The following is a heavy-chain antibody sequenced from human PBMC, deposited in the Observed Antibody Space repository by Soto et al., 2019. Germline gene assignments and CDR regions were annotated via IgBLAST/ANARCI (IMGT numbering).Heavy chain of an antibody. J-gene: IGHJ3*01. CDR1: GYSFTAYY. V-gene: IGHV1-2*02. CDR3: ATAYRGYEAEALDV. Sequence: QVQLVQSGAEVKKPGASVKVSCKAAGYSFTAYYIHWVRQAPGQGFEWMGWINPTSGGTNYAQKFQGRVTVTRDTSISTAYMELTRLRSDDTAVYYCATAYRGYEAEALDVWGQGTKVTVSS. CDR2: INPTSGGT. D-gene: IGHD5-12*01.